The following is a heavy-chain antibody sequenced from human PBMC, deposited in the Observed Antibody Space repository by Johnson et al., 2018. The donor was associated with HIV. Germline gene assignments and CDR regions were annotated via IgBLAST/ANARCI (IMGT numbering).Heavy chain of an antibody. D-gene: IGHD1-26*01. V-gene: IGHV3-23*04. Sequence: VQLVESGGGLVQPGGSLRLSCAASGFTFSSYAMSWVRQAPGKGLEWVSAIGTAGDTYYPGSVKGRFTISRDNAKNSLYLQMNSLRAEDTAFYYCARGEWELNACHGFDIWGQGTMVTVSS. CDR3: ARGEWELNACHGFDI. CDR2: IGTAGDT. CDR1: GFTFSSYA. J-gene: IGHJ3*02.